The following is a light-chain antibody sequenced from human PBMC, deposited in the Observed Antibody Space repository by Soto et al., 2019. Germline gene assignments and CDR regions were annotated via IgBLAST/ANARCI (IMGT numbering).Light chain of an antibody. CDR1: QSVSSN. Sequence: EIVMTPSPATLSVSPVERATLSCRASQSVSSNLAWYQQTPGQAPRLLIYGASTRATGIPARFSGSGSGTEFTLTISSLQSEDFAVYYCQQYNNWPITFGQGTRLEIK. V-gene: IGKV3-15*01. CDR3: QQYNNWPIT. CDR2: GAS. J-gene: IGKJ5*01.